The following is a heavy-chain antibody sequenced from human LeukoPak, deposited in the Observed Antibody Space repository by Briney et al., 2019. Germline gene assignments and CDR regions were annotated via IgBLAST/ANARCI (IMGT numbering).Heavy chain of an antibody. CDR2: IKGKPKKYTT. Sequence: GGSLRLSCAASGFTFSVSAIHWVRQASGKGLEWVGLIKGKPKKYTTLYGESVKGRFTMSKDDSKNMAYLQMNSLRAEDTAVYYCATDDAYYYDSSGYSTDYWGQGTLVTVSS. CDR1: GFTFSVSA. CDR3: ATDDAYYYDSSGYSTDY. D-gene: IGHD3-22*01. J-gene: IGHJ4*02. V-gene: IGHV3-73*01.